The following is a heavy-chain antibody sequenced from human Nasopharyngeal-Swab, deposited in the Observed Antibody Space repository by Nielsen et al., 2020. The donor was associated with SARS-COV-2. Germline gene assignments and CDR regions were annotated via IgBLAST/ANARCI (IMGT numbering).Heavy chain of an antibody. CDR1: GGSISSSNW. Sequence: SETLSLTCAVSGGSISSSNWWSWVRQPPGKGLEWIGEINHSGSTNYNPSLKSRVTISVDTSKNQFSLKLSSVTAADTAVYYCARGGYTGAFDIWGQGTMVTVSS. V-gene: IGHV4-4*02. D-gene: IGHD5-18*01. CDR3: ARGGYTGAFDI. J-gene: IGHJ3*02. CDR2: INHSGST.